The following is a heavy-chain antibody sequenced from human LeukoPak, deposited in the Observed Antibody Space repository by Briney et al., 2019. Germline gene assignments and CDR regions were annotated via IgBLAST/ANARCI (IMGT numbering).Heavy chain of an antibody. CDR2: IYSSGST. J-gene: IGHJ4*02. Sequence: SETLSLTCTVSGGSISSYYWSWIRQPPGKGLEWIGYIYSSGSTKYSPSLKSRVAISLDTSKNDCSLRLSSVTAADTAVYYCARDRGYGGIFDYWGQGTLVTVYS. CDR1: GGSISSYY. CDR3: ARDRGYGGIFDY. D-gene: IGHD4-23*01. V-gene: IGHV4-59*13.